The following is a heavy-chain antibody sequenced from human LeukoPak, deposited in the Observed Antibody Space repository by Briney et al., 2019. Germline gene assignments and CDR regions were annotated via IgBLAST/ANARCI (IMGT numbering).Heavy chain of an antibody. Sequence: ASVKVSCKASGYTFTGYYTHWVRQAPGQGLEWMGWINPNSGGTNYAQKFQGRVTMTRDTSISTAYMELGRLRSDDTAVYYCATIAAGQYYYYMDVWGKGTTVTVSS. CDR2: INPNSGGT. D-gene: IGHD6-6*01. CDR1: GYTFTGYY. V-gene: IGHV1-2*02. J-gene: IGHJ6*03. CDR3: ATIAAGQYYYYMDV.